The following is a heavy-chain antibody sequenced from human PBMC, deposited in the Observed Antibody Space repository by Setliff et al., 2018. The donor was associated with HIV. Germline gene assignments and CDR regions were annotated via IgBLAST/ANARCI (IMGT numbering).Heavy chain of an antibody. CDR1: GYTFTGYY. V-gene: IGHV1-2*06. D-gene: IGHD2-15*01. J-gene: IGHJ6*02. Sequence: ASVKVSCKASGYTFTGYYINWVRRAPGQGLEWMGRINPNNGDTNYTQSFQGRVTMTRDRSINTAYLELSSLKSDDTAVYYCARGGWSGGGPLHYSYYYLDVWGQGTAVTVSS. CDR2: INPNNGDT. CDR3: ARGGWSGGGPLHYSYYYLDV.